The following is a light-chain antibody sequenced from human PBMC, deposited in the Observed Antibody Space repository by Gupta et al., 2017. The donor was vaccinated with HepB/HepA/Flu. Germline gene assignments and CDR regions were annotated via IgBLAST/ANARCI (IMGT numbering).Light chain of an antibody. CDR2: YDS. Sequence: SYVVTQPPSVSVATGKTARITCGENNIGSKSVHWYQQKPGQAPVLVIYYDSDRPSGIPERFSGSNSENTATLTISRVEAGDEADYYCQVWDSSNDHPVFGGGTKLTVL. CDR3: QVWDSSNDHPV. CDR1: NIGSKS. V-gene: IGLV3-21*04. J-gene: IGLJ3*02.